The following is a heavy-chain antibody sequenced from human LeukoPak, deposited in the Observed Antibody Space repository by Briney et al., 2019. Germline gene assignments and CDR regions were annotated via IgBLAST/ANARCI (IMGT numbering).Heavy chain of an antibody. CDR2: IKQDGSEK. CDR1: GFTFSSYW. D-gene: IGHD6-6*01. J-gene: IGHJ4*02. Sequence: GGSLRLSCAASGFTFSSYWMSWVRQAPGKGLEWVANIKQDGSEKYYVDSVKGRFTISRDNAKNSLYLQMNSLRAEDTAVYYCAKGSGSSRPYYFDYWGQGTLVTVSS. CDR3: AKGSGSSRPYYFDY. V-gene: IGHV3-7*01.